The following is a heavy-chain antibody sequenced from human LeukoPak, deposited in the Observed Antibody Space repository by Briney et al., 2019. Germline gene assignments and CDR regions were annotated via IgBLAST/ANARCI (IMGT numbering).Heavy chain of an antibody. V-gene: IGHV4-39*07. CDR1: GGSISSGSYY. Sequence: PSETLSLTCTVSGGSISSGSYYWGWIRQPPGKGLEWIGSIYYSGSTYYNPSLKSRVTLSVDTSKIQFSLKLSSVTAADTAVYYCARGVPAAMSFDYWGQGTLVTVSS. D-gene: IGHD2-2*01. CDR3: ARGVPAAMSFDY. CDR2: IYYSGST. J-gene: IGHJ4*02.